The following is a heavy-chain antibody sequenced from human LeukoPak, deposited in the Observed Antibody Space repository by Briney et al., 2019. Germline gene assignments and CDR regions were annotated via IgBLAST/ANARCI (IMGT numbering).Heavy chain of an antibody. CDR1: GFTFTTYS. J-gene: IGHJ6*03. V-gene: IGHV3-21*01. Sequence: PGGSLRLSCEASGFTFTTYSMTWVRQAPGKGLEWVSSISSSSSYIYYADSVKGRFTISRDNAKNSLYLQMNSLRAEDTAVYYCASLYGSGSSWYYMDVWGKGTTVTVSS. CDR3: ASLYGSGSSWYYMDV. D-gene: IGHD3-10*01. CDR2: ISSSSSYI.